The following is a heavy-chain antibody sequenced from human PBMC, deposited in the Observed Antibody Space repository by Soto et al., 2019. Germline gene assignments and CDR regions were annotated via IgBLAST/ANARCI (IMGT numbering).Heavy chain of an antibody. CDR3: ASSGDSSGYYYVGDEYYYYGMDV. J-gene: IGHJ6*02. V-gene: IGHV3-23*01. D-gene: IGHD3-22*01. CDR2: ISGSGGST. CDR1: GFTFGGYA. Sequence: PGGSLRLSCGASGFTFGGYARSWVRQAPGKGLEWVSAISGSGGSTYYADSVKGRFTISRDNSKNTLYLQMNSLRAEDTAVYYCASSGDSSGYYYVGDEYYYYGMDVWGQGTTVTVSS.